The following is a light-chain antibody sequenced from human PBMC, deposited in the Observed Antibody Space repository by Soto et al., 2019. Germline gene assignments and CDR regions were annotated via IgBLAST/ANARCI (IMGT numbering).Light chain of an antibody. V-gene: IGKV4-1*01. J-gene: IGKJ1*01. CDR3: QQYYSPPWT. CDR2: WAS. CDR1: QSVLYSSNNKDY. Sequence: DIVMTQSPDSLAVSLGERATINCKSSQSVLYSSNNKDYLAWYQQKLGQPPKLLIYWASTQESGVPDRFSGSGSGTDFTLTISSLQAEDVAVYYCQQYYSPPWTFGQGTKVEIK.